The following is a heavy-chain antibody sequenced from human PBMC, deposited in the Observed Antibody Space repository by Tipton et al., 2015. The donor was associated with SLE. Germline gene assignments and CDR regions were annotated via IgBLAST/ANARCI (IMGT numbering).Heavy chain of an antibody. CDR2: IWYDGCNK. CDR1: GFTFSTSA. Sequence: QLVQSGGNLVQPGGSLRLSCAASGFTFSTSAMHWVRQAPGKGLEWVAVIWYDGCNKFYADSVKGRFTISRDNSKNTVSLQMNSLRVEDTAVYFCARGRGGEFLDYWGQGTLVTVSS. D-gene: IGHD3-16*01. J-gene: IGHJ4*02. CDR3: ARGRGGEFLDY. V-gene: IGHV3-33*01.